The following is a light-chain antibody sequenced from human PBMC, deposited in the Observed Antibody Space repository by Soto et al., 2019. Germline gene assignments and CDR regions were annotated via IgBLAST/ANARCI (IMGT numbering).Light chain of an antibody. CDR2: GAS. J-gene: IGKJ2*01. CDR1: QSVSSS. V-gene: IGKV3-11*01. CDR3: QQRSNWPPYT. Sequence: EIVLTQSPATLSLSPGERATLSCRASQSVSSSLAWYQQKPGQAPRLLISGASNRATGIPARFSGSGSGTDFTLSISSIEHEDFAVYYCQQRSNWPPYTFGQGTKLEIK.